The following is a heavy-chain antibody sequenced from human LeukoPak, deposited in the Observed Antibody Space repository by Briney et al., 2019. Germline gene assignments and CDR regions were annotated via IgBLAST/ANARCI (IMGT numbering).Heavy chain of an antibody. CDR2: ISSSGSYI. Sequence: GGSLRLSCAASGFTFSSYAMYWVRQAPGKGLEWVSSISSSGSYIYYRDSVKGRFTISRDNAKNSLYLQMNSLRAEDMALYYCAKDTGSTATYVFDYWGQGTLVTVSS. J-gene: IGHJ4*02. D-gene: IGHD5-12*01. CDR3: AKDTGSTATYVFDY. V-gene: IGHV3-21*04. CDR1: GFTFSSYA.